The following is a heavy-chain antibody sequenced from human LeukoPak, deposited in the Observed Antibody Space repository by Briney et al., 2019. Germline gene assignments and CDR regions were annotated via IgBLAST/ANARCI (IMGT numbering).Heavy chain of an antibody. CDR3: ARDGGYCGGDCYLSDAFDI. CDR1: GGSISSSNW. V-gene: IGHV4-4*02. Sequence: SETLSLTCAVSGGSISSSNWWSWVRQPPGKGLEWIGEIYHSGSTNYNPSLKSRVTISVDKSKNQFSLKLSSVTAADTAVYYCARDGGYCGGDCYLSDAFDIWGQGTMVTVSS. D-gene: IGHD2-21*02. J-gene: IGHJ3*02. CDR2: IYHSGST.